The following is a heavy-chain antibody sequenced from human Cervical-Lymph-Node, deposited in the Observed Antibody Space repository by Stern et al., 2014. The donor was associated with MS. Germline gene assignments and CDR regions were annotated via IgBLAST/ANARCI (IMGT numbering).Heavy chain of an antibody. CDR2: INTKTGIP. CDR3: ARLRVGDITRDY. J-gene: IGHJ4*02. CDR1: GYTFTDYG. D-gene: IGHD1-26*01. Sequence: VQLVESESELKKPGASVKLSCKASGYTFTDYGINWVRQAPGQGLEWMGWINTKTGIPTYAQAFTGRFVFSFDASVNTAYLHISTLEADDTAMYYCARLRVGDITRDYWGQGTLVTVSS. V-gene: IGHV7-4-1*02.